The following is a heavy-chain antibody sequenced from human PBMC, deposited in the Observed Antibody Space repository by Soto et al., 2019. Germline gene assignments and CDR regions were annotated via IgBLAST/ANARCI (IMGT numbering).Heavy chain of an antibody. CDR1: GFTFSSYW. CDR2: IKQDGSEK. D-gene: IGHD3-3*01. V-gene: IGHV3-7*03. J-gene: IGHJ4*02. Sequence: EVQLVESGGGLVQPGGSLRLSCAASGFTFSSYWMSWVRQAPGKGLEWVANIKQDGSEKYYVDSVKGRFTISRDNAKNSLYLQMNSLRAEDTAVYYCARERYYDFWSGYSPFDYWGQGTLVTVSS. CDR3: ARERYYDFWSGYSPFDY.